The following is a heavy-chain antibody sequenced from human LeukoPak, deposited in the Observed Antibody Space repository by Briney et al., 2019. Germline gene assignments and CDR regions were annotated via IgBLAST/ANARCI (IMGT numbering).Heavy chain of an antibody. CDR3: ARSVRGVINGYFQH. J-gene: IGHJ1*01. V-gene: IGHV3-30-3*01. CDR2: ISYDGSNK. CDR1: GFTFSSYA. Sequence: GRSLRLSCAASGFTFSSYAMHWVRQAPGKGLEWVAVISYDGSNKYYADSVKGRFTISRDNSKNTLYLQMNSLRAEDTAVYYCARSVRGVINGYFQHWGQGTLVTVSS. D-gene: IGHD3-10*01.